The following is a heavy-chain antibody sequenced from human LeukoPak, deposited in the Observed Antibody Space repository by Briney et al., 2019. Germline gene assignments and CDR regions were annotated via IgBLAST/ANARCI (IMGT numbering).Heavy chain of an antibody. J-gene: IGHJ4*02. CDR1: GFTFSSYS. V-gene: IGHV3-48*04. Sequence: PGGSLRLSCAASGFTFSSYSMNWVRQAPGKGLEWVSYISSGSDTIYYADSVKGRFAISRDNTKNSLFLQMNSLRAEDTAVYYCASETTSGYWGQGTLVTVSS. CDR3: ASETTSGY. CDR2: ISSGSDTI. D-gene: IGHD1-1*01.